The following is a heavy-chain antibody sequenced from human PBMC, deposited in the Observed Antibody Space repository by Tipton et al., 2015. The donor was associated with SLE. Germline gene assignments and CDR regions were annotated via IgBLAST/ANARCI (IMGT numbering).Heavy chain of an antibody. D-gene: IGHD3-10*01. CDR3: ASHSYYYGSGSYS. Sequence: TLSLTCTVSGGSISSHYWSWIRQPPGKGLEWIGYIYYSGSTYYNPSLKSRVTISVDTSKNQFSLKLSSVTAADTAVYYCASHSYYYGSGSYSWGQGTLVTVSS. V-gene: IGHV4-59*08. J-gene: IGHJ4*02. CDR2: IYYSGST. CDR1: GGSISSHY.